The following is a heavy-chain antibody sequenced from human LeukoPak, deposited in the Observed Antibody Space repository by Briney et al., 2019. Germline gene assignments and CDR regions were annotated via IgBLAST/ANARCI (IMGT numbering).Heavy chain of an antibody. J-gene: IGHJ4*02. Sequence: SETLSLTCPVSAYSISSGYSWGWIRQPPGKGLEWIGVYHVGTTDYNPTLKSRVTISVDTSKNQFSLKLTSVTAADTAVYYCARVTEWNDFDYWGQGTLVTVSS. CDR1: AYSISSGYS. CDR2: VYHVGTT. D-gene: IGHD1-1*01. CDR3: ARVTEWNDFDY. V-gene: IGHV4-38-2*02.